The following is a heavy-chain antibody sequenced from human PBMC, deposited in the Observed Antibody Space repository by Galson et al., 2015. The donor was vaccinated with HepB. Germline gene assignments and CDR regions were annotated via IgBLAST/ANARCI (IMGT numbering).Heavy chain of an antibody. CDR2: ISSSSSYI. CDR3: APPGGTGAPG. V-gene: IGHV3-21*01. CDR1: GFTLSSDS. J-gene: IGHJ4*02. Sequence: SLRLSCAASGFTLSSDSMNWVRQAPGKGLEWVSSISSSSSYIYYADSVKGRFTISRDNAKTPLYLQMNSLRAEDTAVYYCAPPGGTGAPGWGQGTLVTVSS. D-gene: IGHD1-1*01.